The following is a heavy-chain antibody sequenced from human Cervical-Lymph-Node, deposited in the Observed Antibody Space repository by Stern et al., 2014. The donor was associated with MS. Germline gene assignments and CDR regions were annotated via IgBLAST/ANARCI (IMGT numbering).Heavy chain of an antibody. J-gene: IGHJ4*02. D-gene: IGHD2-21*02. V-gene: IGHV5-51*03. CDR2: VYPGDSDT. CDR3: VRTVQYCGDCYVFDS. Sequence: EVQLVESGAEVKKPGQFLKISCKASGYSFTRYWIGWVRQMPGKGLEWMGIVYPGDSDTIYRPSFQGPVTLSADQSITTAYLQWSSLKASDTAIYYCVRTVQYCGDCYVFDSWGQGTLVTVSS. CDR1: GYSFTRYW.